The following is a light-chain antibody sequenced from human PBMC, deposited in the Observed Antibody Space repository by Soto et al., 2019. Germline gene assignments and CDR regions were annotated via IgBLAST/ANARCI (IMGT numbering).Light chain of an antibody. V-gene: IGLV1-44*01. CDR1: SSNIGSNT. J-gene: IGLJ2*01. CDR3: AAWDDSLNGRLI. Sequence: QLVLTQPPSASGTPGQRVTISCSGGSSNIGSNTVNWYQQLPGTAPKLLIHTNNQRPSGVPDRFSGSKSGTSASLAISGLQSEDEADYYCAAWDDSLNGRLIFGGGTKVTVL. CDR2: TNN.